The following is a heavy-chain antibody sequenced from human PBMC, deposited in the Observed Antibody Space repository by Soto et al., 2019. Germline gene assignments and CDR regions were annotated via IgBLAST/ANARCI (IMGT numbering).Heavy chain of an antibody. D-gene: IGHD6-13*01. Sequence: PGGSLRLSCAASGFTFSSYAMSWVRQAPGKGLEWVSAISGSGGSTYYADSVKGRFTISRDNSKNTLYLQMNSLRAEDTAVYYCAKGGGSSWDKNWFDPWGQGTLVTVSS. CDR2: ISGSGGST. CDR1: GFTFSSYA. V-gene: IGHV3-23*01. CDR3: AKGGGSSWDKNWFDP. J-gene: IGHJ5*02.